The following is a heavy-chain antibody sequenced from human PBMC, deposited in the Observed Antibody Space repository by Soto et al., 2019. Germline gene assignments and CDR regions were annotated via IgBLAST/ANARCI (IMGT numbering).Heavy chain of an antibody. D-gene: IGHD5-18*01. Sequence: QVQLVQSGAEVKKPGASVKVSCKASGYTFTSYGISWVRQAPGQGLEWMGWISAYNGNTNYAQKLQGRVTMTTDTSTSTAYMELRSLRSDDTAGYYCARGETGPNTAMETMYYYYGMDVWGQGTTVTVSS. V-gene: IGHV1-18*04. CDR3: ARGETGPNTAMETMYYYYGMDV. CDR1: GYTFTSYG. J-gene: IGHJ6*02. CDR2: ISAYNGNT.